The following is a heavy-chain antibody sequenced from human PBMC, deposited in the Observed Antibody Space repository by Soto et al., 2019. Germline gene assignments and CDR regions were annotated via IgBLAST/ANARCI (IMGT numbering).Heavy chain of an antibody. CDR1: GGSISSGGYY. V-gene: IGHV4-31*03. CDR3: ASNRGSGSYFGY. J-gene: IGHJ4*02. CDR2: LYYSGST. D-gene: IGHD3-10*01. Sequence: QVQLQESGPGLVKPSQTLSLTCTVSGGSISSGGYYWSWIRQHPGKGLEWIGYLYYSGSTYYNPSLKSRVTLSVDTSKSQFSLKLSSVTAADTAVYYCASNRGSGSYFGYWGQGTLVTVSS.